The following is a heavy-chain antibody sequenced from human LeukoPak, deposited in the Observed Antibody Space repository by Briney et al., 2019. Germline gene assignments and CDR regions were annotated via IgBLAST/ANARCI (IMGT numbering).Heavy chain of an antibody. CDR3: AAYCTNGVCHGGAFDI. CDR1: GGSISSGDYY. J-gene: IGHJ3*02. Sequence: SETLSLTCTVSGGSISSGDYYWSWIRQPPGKGLEWIGYIYYSGSIYYNPSLKSRVTISVDTSKNQFSLKLSSVTAADTAVYYCAAYCTNGVCHGGAFDIWGQGTMVTVSS. CDR2: IYYSGSI. V-gene: IGHV4-30-4*08. D-gene: IGHD2-8*01.